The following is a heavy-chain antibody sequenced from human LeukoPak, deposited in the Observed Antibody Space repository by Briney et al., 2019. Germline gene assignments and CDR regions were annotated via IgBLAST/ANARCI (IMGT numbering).Heavy chain of an antibody. D-gene: IGHD3-10*01. CDR1: GYTFTSYA. V-gene: IGHV1-3*01. CDR3: ARETVMVRGVLFFYAMDV. CDR2: INAGNGNT. J-gene: IGHJ6*02. Sequence: ASVKVSCKASGYTFTSYAMHWVRQAPGQRLEWMGWINAGNGNTKYSQKFQGRVTITRDTSASTAYMELSSLRSEDTAVYYCARETVMVRGVLFFYAMDVWGQGTTVTVSS.